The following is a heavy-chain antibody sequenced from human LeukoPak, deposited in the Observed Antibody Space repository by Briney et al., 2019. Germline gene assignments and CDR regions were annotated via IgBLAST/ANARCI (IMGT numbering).Heavy chain of an antibody. V-gene: IGHV3-33*01. D-gene: IGHD3-10*01. CDR3: ARVEGRFYGSGSYRGFDY. CDR1: GFTFRNYG. J-gene: IGHJ4*02. Sequence: GGSLRLSCEASGFTFRNYGMYWVRQAPGKGLEWVAVIWHDGSSENYADSVKGRFTISRDNSKNTLYLQMNSLRVEDTAVYYCARVEGRFYGSGSYRGFDYWGQGTLVTVSS. CDR2: IWHDGSSE.